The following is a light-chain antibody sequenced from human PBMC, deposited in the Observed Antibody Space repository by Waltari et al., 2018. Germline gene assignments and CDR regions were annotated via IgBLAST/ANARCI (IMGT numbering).Light chain of an antibody. CDR3: SSRTSSITWV. J-gene: IGLJ3*02. Sequence: QSALTQPAPVSGSPGQSITLSCTGTSSDVGAYDSVSWYQQHPGKAPKVVIYDVTKRPSGVSNRFSGSKSGSTASLTISGLQAEDEADYYCSSRTSSITWVFGGGTKLTVL. CDR1: SSDVGAYDS. V-gene: IGLV2-14*03. CDR2: DVT.